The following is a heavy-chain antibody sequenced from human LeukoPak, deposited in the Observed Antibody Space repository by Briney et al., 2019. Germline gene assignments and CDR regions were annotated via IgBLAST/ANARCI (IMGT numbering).Heavy chain of an antibody. V-gene: IGHV4-59*01. Sequence: SETLPLTCTVSGASITSYYWNWVRQPPGKGLEWIGYFYYSGSDNYNPSLKSRITISVDTSKNQFSLKLSSVTAAHTAVYYCVRGYCSGATCYHFDYWGQGTLVTVSS. CDR3: VRGYCSGATCYHFDY. CDR2: FYYSGSD. J-gene: IGHJ4*02. CDR1: GASITSYY. D-gene: IGHD2-15*01.